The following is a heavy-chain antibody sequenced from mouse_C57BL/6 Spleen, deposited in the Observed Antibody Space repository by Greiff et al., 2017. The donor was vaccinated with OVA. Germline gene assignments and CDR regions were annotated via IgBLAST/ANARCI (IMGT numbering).Heavy chain of an antibody. J-gene: IGHJ4*01. CDR3: TRDGDLLYAMDY. CDR2: IDPETGGT. Sequence: QVQLKQSGAELVRPGASVTLSCKASGYTFTDYEMHWVKQTPVHGLEWIGAIDPETGGTAYNQKFKGKAILTADKSSSTAYMELRSLTSEDSAVYYCTRDGDLLYAMDYWGQGTSVTVSS. V-gene: IGHV1-15*01. D-gene: IGHD3-3*01. CDR1: GYTFTDYE.